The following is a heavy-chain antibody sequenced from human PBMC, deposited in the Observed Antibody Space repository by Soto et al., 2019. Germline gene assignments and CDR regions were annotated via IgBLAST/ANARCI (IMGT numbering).Heavy chain of an antibody. D-gene: IGHD5-12*01. Sequence: VQLLESGGGLVEPGGSLRLSCAASAFTFTSHAMTWVRQAPGKGLEWVSGISGSGGSTYYADSVKGRLTISRDNSKNTLYLQMNSLRAEDTAVYYCVKGGSGYDYGDFWGQGTLVTVSS. V-gene: IGHV3-23*01. CDR3: VKGGSGYDYGDF. J-gene: IGHJ4*02. CDR1: AFTFTSHA. CDR2: ISGSGGST.